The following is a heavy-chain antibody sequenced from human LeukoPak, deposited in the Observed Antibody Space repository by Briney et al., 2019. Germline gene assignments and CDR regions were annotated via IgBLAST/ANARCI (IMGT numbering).Heavy chain of an antibody. D-gene: IGHD2-2*01. CDR1: GYTFTDYY. CDR2: INPKSGGT. J-gene: IGHJ3*01. CDR3: ARGDCSGATCYDLFDV. V-gene: IGHV1-2*02. Sequence: SVMVSCKASGYTFTDYYIHWVRQAPGQGLEWMGWINPKSGGTDSAQKFQGRVTMTRDTSISSAYVELSRLSSDDTAVYYCARGDCSGATCYDLFDVWGQGTKVTVSS.